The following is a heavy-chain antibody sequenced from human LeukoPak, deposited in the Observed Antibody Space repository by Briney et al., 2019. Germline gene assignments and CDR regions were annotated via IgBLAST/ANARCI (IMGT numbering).Heavy chain of an antibody. CDR2: ISSSGSYI. CDR1: GFTFSSYS. CDR3: ARGVGYCSSTSCYLGDY. V-gene: IGHV3-21*01. J-gene: IGHJ4*02. D-gene: IGHD2-2*01. Sequence: GGSLRLSCAASGFTFSSYSMTWVRQAPGKGLEWVSSISSSGSYIYYADSVKGRFTISRDNAKNSLYLQMNSLRAEDTAVYYCARGVGYCSSTSCYLGDYWGQGTLVTVSS.